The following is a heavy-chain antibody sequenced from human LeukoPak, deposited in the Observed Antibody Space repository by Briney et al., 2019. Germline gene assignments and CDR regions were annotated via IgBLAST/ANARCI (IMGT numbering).Heavy chain of an antibody. Sequence: GGSLRLSCAASGFTVSTNYMSWVRQAPGKGLEWLSVIYSDGTTYYADSVKGRFTISRDNSKNTVYLQMNSLRAEDTAVYYCARDRSSGWVLGFDYWGQGTLVTVSS. D-gene: IGHD6-19*01. J-gene: IGHJ4*02. V-gene: IGHV3-53*01. CDR1: GFTVSTNY. CDR2: IYSDGTT. CDR3: ARDRSSGWVLGFDY.